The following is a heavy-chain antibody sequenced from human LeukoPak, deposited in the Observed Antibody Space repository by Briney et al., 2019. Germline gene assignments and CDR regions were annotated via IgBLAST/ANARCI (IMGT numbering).Heavy chain of an antibody. V-gene: IGHV1-2*02. CDR1: GYTFTSYG. Sequence: GASVKVSCKASGYTFTSYGISWVRQAPGQGLEWMGWINPNSGGTNYAQKFQGRVTMTRDTSISTAYMELSRLRSDDTAVYYCARGTIRRTVTTGIDTFDIWGQGTMVTVSS. CDR3: ARGTIRRTVTTGIDTFDI. D-gene: IGHD4-17*01. J-gene: IGHJ3*02. CDR2: INPNSGGT.